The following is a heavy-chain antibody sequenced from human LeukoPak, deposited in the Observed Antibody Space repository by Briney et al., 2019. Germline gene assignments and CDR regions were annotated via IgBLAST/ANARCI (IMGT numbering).Heavy chain of an antibody. CDR3: ALGAVHYYDSSGYYYDY. CDR2: ISSSGSTI. D-gene: IGHD3-22*01. V-gene: IGHV3-11*04. Sequence: PGGSLRLSCAASGFTFSDYYMSWIRQAPGKGLERVSYISSSGSTIYYADSVKGRFTISRDNAKNSLYLQMNSLRAEDTAVYYCALGAVHYYDSSGYYYDYWGQGTLVTVSS. CDR1: GFTFSDYY. J-gene: IGHJ4*02.